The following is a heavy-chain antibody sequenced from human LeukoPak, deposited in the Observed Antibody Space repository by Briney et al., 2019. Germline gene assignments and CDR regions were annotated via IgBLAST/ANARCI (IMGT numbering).Heavy chain of an antibody. J-gene: IGHJ4*02. CDR1: GVSISGGGNY. D-gene: IGHD2-15*01. V-gene: IGHV4-31*02. Sequence: SETLSLTCTVSGVSISGGGNYWSWIRQHPGTGLEWIGFIYSSGNTYYNPSLKSRVIISVDTSKNQISLKLSSVTAADTAVYYCARAPKYCNDGTCYSGYFDYWGQGTPVTVSS. CDR3: ARAPKYCNDGTCYSGYFDY. CDR2: IYSSGNT.